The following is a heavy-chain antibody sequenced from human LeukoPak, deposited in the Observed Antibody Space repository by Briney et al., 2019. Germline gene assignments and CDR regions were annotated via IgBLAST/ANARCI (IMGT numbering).Heavy chain of an antibody. CDR2: ISYDGSNK. V-gene: IGHV3-30-3*01. CDR3: ASPMDSHAFDI. Sequence: GGSLRLSCAASGFTFSSYAMHWVRQAPGKGLEWVAVISYDGSNKYYADSVKGRFTISRDNSKNTLYLQMNSLRAKDTAVYYCASPMDSHAFDIWGQGTMVTVSS. J-gene: IGHJ3*02. CDR1: GFTFSSYA. D-gene: IGHD3-10*01.